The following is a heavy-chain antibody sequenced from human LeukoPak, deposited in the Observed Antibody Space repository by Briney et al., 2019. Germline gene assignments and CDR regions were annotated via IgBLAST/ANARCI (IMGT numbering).Heavy chain of an antibody. Sequence: ASVKVSCKVSGYTLTELSMHWVRQAPGKGLEWMGGFDPEDGETIYAQKFQGRVTMTEDTSTDTAYMELSSLRSEDTAVYYCATETEDLNGCVYWGQGTLVTVSS. V-gene: IGHV1-24*01. CDR1: GYTLTELS. D-gene: IGHD1-1*01. CDR3: ATETEDLNGCVY. CDR2: FDPEDGET. J-gene: IGHJ4*02.